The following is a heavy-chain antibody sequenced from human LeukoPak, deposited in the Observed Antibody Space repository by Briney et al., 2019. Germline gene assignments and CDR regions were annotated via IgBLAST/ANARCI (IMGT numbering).Heavy chain of an antibody. J-gene: IGHJ4*02. V-gene: IGHV3-9*01. CDR1: GFTFDDYA. Sequence: PGGSLRLSCAASGFTFDDYAMHWVRQAPGKGLEWVSGISWNSGSIGYADSVKGRFTTSRDNAKNSLYLQMNSLRAEDTALYYCAKGIAPIVGATTDGGFDYWGQGTLVTVSS. CDR2: ISWNSGSI. CDR3: AKGIAPIVGATTDGGFDY. D-gene: IGHD1-26*01.